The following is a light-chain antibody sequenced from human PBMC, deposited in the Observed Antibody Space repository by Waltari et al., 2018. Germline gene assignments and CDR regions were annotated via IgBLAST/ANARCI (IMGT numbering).Light chain of an antibody. CDR3: QVWDSSTGV. CDR2: RDS. V-gene: IGLV3-9*01. CDR1: NIGSKN. Sequence: SYELTQPLSVSVALGQTARINCGGNNIGSKNVNWYQQKPGQAPVLVIYRDSNRPSGIPERFSGSNSGNTATLTISRAQAGDEADYYCQVWDSSTGVFGGGTKLTVL. J-gene: IGLJ3*02.